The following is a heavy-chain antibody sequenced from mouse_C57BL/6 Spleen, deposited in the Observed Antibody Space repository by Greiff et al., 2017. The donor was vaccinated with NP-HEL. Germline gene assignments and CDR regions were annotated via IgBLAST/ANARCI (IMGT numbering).Heavy chain of an antibody. Sequence: QVQLQQSGPELVKPGASVKISCKASGYAFSSSWMNWVKQRPGKGLEWIGRIYPGDGDTNYNGKFKGKATLTADKSSSTAYMQLSSPTSEDSAVYFCARRYGSSGYYAMDYWGQGTSVTVSS. CDR1: GYAFSSSW. J-gene: IGHJ4*01. D-gene: IGHD1-1*01. V-gene: IGHV1-82*01. CDR3: ARRYGSSGYYAMDY. CDR2: IYPGDGDT.